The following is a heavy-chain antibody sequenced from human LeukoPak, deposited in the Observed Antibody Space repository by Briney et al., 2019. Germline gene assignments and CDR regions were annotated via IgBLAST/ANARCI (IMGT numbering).Heavy chain of an antibody. D-gene: IGHD3-22*01. J-gene: IGHJ4*02. Sequence: GGSLRLSCAASGFTVSSNYMSWVRQAPGKGLKWVSVIYSGGSTYYADSVKGRFTISRDNSKNTLYLQMNSLRAEDTAVYYCARHYYYDSSGYWALYWGQGTLVTVSS. V-gene: IGHV3-53*01. CDR2: IYSGGST. CDR3: ARHYYYDSSGYWALY. CDR1: GFTVSSNY.